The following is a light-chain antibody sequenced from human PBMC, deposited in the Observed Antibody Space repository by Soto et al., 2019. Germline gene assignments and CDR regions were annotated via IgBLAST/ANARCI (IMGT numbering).Light chain of an antibody. J-gene: IGLJ1*01. CDR1: SSDVGGHNH. V-gene: IGLV2-14*01. Sequence: QSALTQPASVSGSPGQSITISCTGSSSDVGGHNHVSWYQQHPGKAPKLIIYEVGNRPSGVSNRFSGSKSGNTASLTISGFQAEEEADYYCNSYTSSSTNVFGTGTKLTVL. CDR2: EVG. CDR3: NSYTSSSTNV.